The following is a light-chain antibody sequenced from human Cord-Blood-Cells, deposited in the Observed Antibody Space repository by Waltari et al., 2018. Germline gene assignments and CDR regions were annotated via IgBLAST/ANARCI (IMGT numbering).Light chain of an antibody. V-gene: IGKV3-15*01. CDR3: QQDNNWPPLT. CDR1: QSVSSN. J-gene: IGKJ4*01. CDR2: GAS. Sequence: EIVMTQSPATLSVSPGERATRSCRASQSVSSNLAWYQQKPGQAPRLLIYGASTSATGIPARFSGSESGTEFTLTISSLQSEEFAVYYCQQDNNWPPLTFGGGTKVEIK.